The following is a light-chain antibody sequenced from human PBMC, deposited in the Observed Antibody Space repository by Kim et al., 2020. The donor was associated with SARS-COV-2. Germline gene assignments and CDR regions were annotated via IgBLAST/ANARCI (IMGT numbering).Light chain of an antibody. Sequence: ALGQTVRITCQGASIRTSYASWYQQKPGQAPVLVIYDKNNRPSGIPDRFSGSSSGDTASLTITGTQAEDEADYYCHSRDSSGNHGVFGGGTQLTVL. V-gene: IGLV3-19*01. CDR3: HSRDSSGNHGV. J-gene: IGLJ3*02. CDR1: SIRTSY. CDR2: DKN.